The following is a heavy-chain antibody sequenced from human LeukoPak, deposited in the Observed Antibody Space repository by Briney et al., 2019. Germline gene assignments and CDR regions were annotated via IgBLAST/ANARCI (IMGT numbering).Heavy chain of an antibody. CDR1: GFTFRSYA. V-gene: IGHV3-23*01. Sequence: GGSLRLSCAASGFTFRSYAMNWVRQAPGKGLEWVSAISADGDSTYYEDSVKGRFTISRDNSKNTLYLQMNSLRPGDTAVYYCAKRRYCTTTSCHDFDYWGQGTLVTVSS. J-gene: IGHJ4*02. CDR3: AKRRYCTTTSCHDFDY. CDR2: ISADGDST. D-gene: IGHD2-2*01.